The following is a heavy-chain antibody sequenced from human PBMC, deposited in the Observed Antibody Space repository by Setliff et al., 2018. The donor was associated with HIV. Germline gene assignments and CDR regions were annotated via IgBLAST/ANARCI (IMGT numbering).Heavy chain of an antibody. Sequence: GESLKISCRASGYAFDNYWIGWVRQMPGKGLEWMGVIYPGDSDTRYSPSFQGQVTISADKSISTAYLQWSSLKASDTAMYYCARRMWQQDSKFMYYFDYWGQGTLVTVSS. CDR1: GYAFDNYW. J-gene: IGHJ4*02. CDR3: ARRMWQQDSKFMYYFDY. V-gene: IGHV5-51*01. CDR2: IYPGDSDT. D-gene: IGHD6-13*01.